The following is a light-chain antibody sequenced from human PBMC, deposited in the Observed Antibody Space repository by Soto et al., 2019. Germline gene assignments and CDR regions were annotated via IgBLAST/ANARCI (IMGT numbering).Light chain of an antibody. Sequence: ILLTQSPDTLSLSPGDRATLSCRATQSVSSNYLAWYQQKAGQAPRLLIYGASSRATGIPDRISGSGSGTDFTLTINRLEPEDSAVYYCQQYGSSAAFGGGTKVEL. CDR3: QQYGSSAA. CDR1: QSVSSNY. J-gene: IGKJ4*01. V-gene: IGKV3-20*01. CDR2: GAS.